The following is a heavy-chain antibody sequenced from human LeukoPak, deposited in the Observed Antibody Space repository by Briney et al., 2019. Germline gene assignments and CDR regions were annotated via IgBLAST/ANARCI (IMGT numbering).Heavy chain of an antibody. J-gene: IGHJ4*02. V-gene: IGHV3-66*01. D-gene: IGHD4-17*01. CDR3: ARVTYGDYFDY. Sequence: GGSLRLSCAASGFTVSSNYMSWVRQAPGKGLEWVSVIYSGGSTYCADSVKGRFTISRDNSKNTLYLQMNSLRAEDTAVYYCARVTYGDYFDYWGQGTLVTVSS. CDR2: IYSGGST. CDR1: GFTVSSNY.